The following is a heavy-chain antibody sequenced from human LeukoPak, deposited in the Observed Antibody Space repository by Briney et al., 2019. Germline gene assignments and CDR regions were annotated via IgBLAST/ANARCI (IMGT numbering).Heavy chain of an antibody. J-gene: IGHJ3*02. D-gene: IGHD3-10*01. CDR3: ARELISSRAAFDT. Sequence: SETLSLTCAVYGGSLNDYLWSWIRQPPGQGPEWIGEVGHSGTTNYNPSLKSRVTISVDTSKNQFSLKLNSVTAADTAVYFCARELISSRAAFDTWGQGTVVTVSS. CDR2: VGHSGTT. CDR1: GGSLNDYL. V-gene: IGHV4-34*01.